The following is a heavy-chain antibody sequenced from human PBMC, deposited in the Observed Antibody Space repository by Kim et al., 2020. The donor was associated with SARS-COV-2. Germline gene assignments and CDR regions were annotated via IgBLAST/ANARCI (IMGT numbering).Heavy chain of an antibody. CDR3: VREFRYCSGDSCYVFYYGLDV. J-gene: IGHJ6*02. CDR1: GFTFDDYS. Sequence: GGSLRLSCAASGFTFDDYSLHWVRQAPGKGLEWVSLITWDGARTYYGDSVQGRFTISRDNSKNSLYLQMNSLRTEDTALYYCVREFRYCSGDSCYVFYYGLDVWGQGTTVTVSS. V-gene: IGHV3-43*01. D-gene: IGHD2-15*01. CDR2: ITWDGART.